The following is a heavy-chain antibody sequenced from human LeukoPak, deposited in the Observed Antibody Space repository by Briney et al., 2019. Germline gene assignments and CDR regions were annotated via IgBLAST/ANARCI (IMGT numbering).Heavy chain of an antibody. J-gene: IGHJ4*02. CDR1: GGSFSGYY. CDR2: INHSGST. V-gene: IGHV4-34*01. D-gene: IGHD5-24*01. CDR3: ARDAGDGYNYVLDY. Sequence: SETLSLTCAVYGGSFSGYYWSWIRQPPGKGLEWIGEINHSGSTNYNPSLKSRVTISVDTSKNQFSLKLSSVTAADTAVYYCARDAGDGYNYVLDYWGQGTLVTVSS.